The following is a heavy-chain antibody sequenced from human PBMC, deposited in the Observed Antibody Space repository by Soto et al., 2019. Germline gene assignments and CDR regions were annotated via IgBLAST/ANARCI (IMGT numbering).Heavy chain of an antibody. CDR2: IYSSGRT. CDR1: GGSINTYY. Sequence: SETLSLTCTVSGGSINTYYWSWIRQSPGRGLEWIGYIYSSGRTHYNPSLKSRVTISVDTSKNQFSLDLTSVSAADTAMYYCARDRGPTSYFDYWGQGALVTVSS. CDR3: ARDRGPTSYFDY. D-gene: IGHD3-10*01. J-gene: IGHJ4*02. V-gene: IGHV4-59*01.